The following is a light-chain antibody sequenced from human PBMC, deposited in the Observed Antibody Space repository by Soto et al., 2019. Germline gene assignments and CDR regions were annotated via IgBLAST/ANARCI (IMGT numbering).Light chain of an antibody. CDR2: GAS. CDR1: QSVRSN. Sequence: EIVMTQSPATLSVSPGERATRSCRASQSVRSNLAWYQQKPGQAPRLLIYGASTRATGIPARFSGSGSGTEFTLTISSLQSGDFAVYYCQQYNNWPYTFGQGTKLEIK. V-gene: IGKV3-15*01. J-gene: IGKJ2*01. CDR3: QQYNNWPYT.